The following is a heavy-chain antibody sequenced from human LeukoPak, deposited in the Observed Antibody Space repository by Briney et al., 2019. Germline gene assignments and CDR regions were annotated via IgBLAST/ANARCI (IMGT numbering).Heavy chain of an antibody. Sequence: GGSLRLSCAASGFTVSSNYMSWVRQAPGKGLEWVSVIYSGGSTYYADSVKGRFTISRDNSKNALHLQMNSLRAEDTAVYYCARGPASSSWYQGGYYYYYYMDVWGKGTTVTVSS. CDR1: GFTVSSNY. CDR3: ARGPASSSWYQGGYYYYYYMDV. V-gene: IGHV3-53*01. J-gene: IGHJ6*03. CDR2: IYSGGST. D-gene: IGHD6-13*01.